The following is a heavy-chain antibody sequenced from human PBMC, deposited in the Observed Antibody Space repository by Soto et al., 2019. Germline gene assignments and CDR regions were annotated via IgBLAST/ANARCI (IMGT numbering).Heavy chain of an antibody. J-gene: IGHJ4*02. D-gene: IGHD1-20*01. V-gene: IGHV3-7*01. CDR1: GFTFSTYW. CDR2: INQDGSEK. Sequence: GGSLRLSCAASGFTFSTYWMDWVRQTPGKGLEWVANINQDGSEKNYVDSVKGRFTIYRDNAKNSLYLQMSSLTAEDSALYYCSRSLNSWGQGTLVTVSA. CDR3: SRSLNS.